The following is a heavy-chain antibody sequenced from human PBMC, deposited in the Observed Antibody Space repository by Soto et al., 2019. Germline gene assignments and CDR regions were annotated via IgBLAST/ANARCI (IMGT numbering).Heavy chain of an antibody. CDR2: ISGSGGST. V-gene: IGHV3-23*01. CDR1: GFTFSSYW. Sequence: GGSLRLSCAASGFTFSSYWMHWVRQAPGKGLEWVSAISGSGGSTYYADSVKGRFTISRDNSKNTLYLQMNSLRAEDTAVYYCAKVPGIAAAGTYYFQHWGQGTLVTVSS. J-gene: IGHJ1*01. D-gene: IGHD6-13*01. CDR3: AKVPGIAAAGTYYFQH.